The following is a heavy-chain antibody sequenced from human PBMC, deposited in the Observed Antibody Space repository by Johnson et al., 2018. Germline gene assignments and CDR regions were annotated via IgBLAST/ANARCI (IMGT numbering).Heavy chain of an antibody. CDR1: GFTFSSYA. V-gene: IGHV3-30-3*01. CDR2: IAYDGSFK. Sequence: VQLVESGGGVVLPGRSLRLSCAASGFTFSSYAMHWVRQAPGTGLEWVAVIAYDGSFKKFSDSVKGRFIVSRDNSKNTLYVQMNSLRAEDTAVYDSAKHHSLPMTSTYYQYWGQGTLVTVAS. D-gene: IGHD3-22*01. J-gene: IGHJ1*01. CDR3: AKHHSLPMTSTYYQY.